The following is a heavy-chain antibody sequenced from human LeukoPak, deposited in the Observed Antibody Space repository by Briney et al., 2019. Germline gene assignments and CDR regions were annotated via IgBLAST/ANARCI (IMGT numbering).Heavy chain of an antibody. J-gene: IGHJ4*02. CDR3: AKDLSGSYFFDY. D-gene: IGHD1-26*01. CDR1: GFTFSSYS. V-gene: IGHV3-21*04. Sequence: GGSLRLSCAASGFTFSSYSMNWVRQAPGKGLEWVSSISSSSSYIYYADSVKGRFTISRDNAKNSLYLQMNSLRAEDTALYYCAKDLSGSYFFDYWGQGTLVTVSS. CDR2: ISSSSSYI.